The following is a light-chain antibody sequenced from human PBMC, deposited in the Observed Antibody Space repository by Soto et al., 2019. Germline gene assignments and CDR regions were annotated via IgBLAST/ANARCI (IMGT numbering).Light chain of an antibody. J-gene: IGKJ1*01. CDR1: QSVSSN. CDR2: AAS. CDR3: QQYNNWPRT. Sequence: DIVMTQSPATLSASPGERDTLSCRASQSVSSNLDWYQQKPCQAPRLLIYAASTRHSGIPARFSGSGSGTEFTLTISSLQSEDFAAYYCQQYNNWPRTFGPGTKVDIK. V-gene: IGKV3-15*01.